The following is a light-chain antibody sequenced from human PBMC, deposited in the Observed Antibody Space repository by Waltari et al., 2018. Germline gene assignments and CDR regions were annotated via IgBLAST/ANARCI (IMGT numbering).Light chain of an antibody. CDR1: QSVTRY. V-gene: IGKV3-11*01. J-gene: IGKJ4*01. Sequence: IVLTPSPGTPSLSPGQRATLSCTASQSVTRYLSWYQQKPGQAPRLLIYDTSNRATGILARFIGSGSWTDFSLTITSLESEDFAVYYCQQRADWTRTFGGGTKVEIK. CDR3: QQRADWTRT. CDR2: DTS.